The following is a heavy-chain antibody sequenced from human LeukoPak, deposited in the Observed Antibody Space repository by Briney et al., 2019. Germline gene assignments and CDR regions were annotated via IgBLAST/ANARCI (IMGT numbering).Heavy chain of an antibody. J-gene: IGHJ4*02. CDR1: GSTFAIYW. V-gene: IGHV5-51*01. D-gene: IGHD3-3*01. CDR2: IYPGDSDT. Sequence: GESLKISCQGSGSTFAIYWIGWVRQLPGKGLEWMGIIYPGDSDTKYSPSFQGQVTMSVDKSINTAYLQWDSLKATDTAMYYCARLSTRLLDHWGQGTRVTVSS. CDR3: ARLSTRLLDH.